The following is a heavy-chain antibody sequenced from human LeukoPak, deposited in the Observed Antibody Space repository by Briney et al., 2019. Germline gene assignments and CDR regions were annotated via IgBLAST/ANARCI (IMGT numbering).Heavy chain of an antibody. CDR2: IKRDGSEK. V-gene: IGHV3-7*01. Sequence: PGGSLRLSCAASGFTFSSYAMHWVRQAPGKGPEWVANIKRDGSEKYYVDSVKGRFTISRDNAKNSLYLQMNSLRAEDTAVYFCAREDFWTGYYTGMEFDYWGQGTLVTASS. CDR3: AREDFWTGYYTGMEFDY. J-gene: IGHJ4*02. CDR1: GFTFSSYA. D-gene: IGHD3/OR15-3a*01.